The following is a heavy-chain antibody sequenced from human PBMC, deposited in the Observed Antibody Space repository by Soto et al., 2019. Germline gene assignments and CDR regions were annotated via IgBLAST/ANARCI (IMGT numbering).Heavy chain of an antibody. V-gene: IGHV3-23*01. CDR3: AKDLYVQPPSGWFDP. Sequence: GGSLRLSCAASGFPFSDHAMHWVRQTPGKGLEWVSAITGRGDSTYYADSVKGRCTISRDNSKSTLYLQMMSLRAEDTAVYYCAKDLYVQPPSGWFDPWGQGTVVTVSS. CDR2: ITGRGDST. J-gene: IGHJ5*02. CDR1: GFPFSDHA. D-gene: IGHD1-26*01.